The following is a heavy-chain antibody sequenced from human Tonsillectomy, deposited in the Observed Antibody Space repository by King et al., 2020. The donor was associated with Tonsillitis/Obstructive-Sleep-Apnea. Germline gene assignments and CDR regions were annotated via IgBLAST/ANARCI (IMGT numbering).Heavy chain of an antibody. CDR1: GFTFSDYY. CDR3: ARGRTEWDAFDI. D-gene: IGHD1-14*01. Sequence: VQLVESGGGLVKPGGSLRLSCAASGFTFSDYYMSWIRQAPGKVLEGVSYISSSSSYTNYADSVKGRFTISRDNAKNSLYLQMNSLRAEDTAVYYCARGRTEWDAFDIWGQGTMVTVSS. CDR2: ISSSSSYT. V-gene: IGHV3-11*05. J-gene: IGHJ3*02.